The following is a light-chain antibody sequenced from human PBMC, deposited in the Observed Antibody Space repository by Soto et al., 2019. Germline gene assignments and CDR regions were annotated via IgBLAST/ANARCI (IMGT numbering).Light chain of an antibody. V-gene: IGLV2-14*01. CDR1: SSDVGGYNY. J-gene: IGLJ3*02. Sequence: QSALTQPASVSGSPGQSITISCTGTSSDVGGYNYVSWYQQHPGKAPKLMIYGVSNRPSGVSTRFSGSKSGNTASLTISGLQAEDEADYYCSSYTTSSTGVFGGGTKLTVL. CDR3: SSYTTSSTGV. CDR2: GVS.